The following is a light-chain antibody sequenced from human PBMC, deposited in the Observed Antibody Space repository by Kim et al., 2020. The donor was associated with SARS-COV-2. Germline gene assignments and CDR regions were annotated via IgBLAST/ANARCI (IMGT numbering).Light chain of an antibody. CDR1: QDIDNY. CDR2: DVS. V-gene: IGKV1-27*01. Sequence: ASVGDRGTITCRASQDIDNYLAWYQQKPGKVPSLLIHDVSALQPGVPSRFSGSGSGTDFTLTISSLQPEDVATYFCQKYNSAPWTFGQGTKVDIK. J-gene: IGKJ1*01. CDR3: QKYNSAPWT.